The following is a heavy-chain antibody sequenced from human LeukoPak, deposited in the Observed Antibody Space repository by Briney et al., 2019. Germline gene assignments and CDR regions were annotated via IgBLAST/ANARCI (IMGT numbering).Heavy chain of an antibody. Sequence: GGPLRLSCATSGFTLSRHWMSWVRQAPGKGLEWVANINQDGSGKYYVDSVKGRFTISRDNAKNSLYLQMNSLRSEDTAIYHCAAGTTGWGQSTLDTVSS. D-gene: IGHD1-1*01. V-gene: IGHV3-7*01. CDR1: GFTLSRHW. CDR3: AAGTTG. J-gene: IGHJ1*01. CDR2: INQDGSGK.